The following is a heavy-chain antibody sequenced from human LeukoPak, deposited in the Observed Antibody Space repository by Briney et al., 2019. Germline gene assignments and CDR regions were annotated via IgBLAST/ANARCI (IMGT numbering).Heavy chain of an antibody. CDR1: GFIFSSYA. J-gene: IGHJ4*02. CDR3: ARDQISSSSAFDY. D-gene: IGHD6-6*01. Sequence: GGSLRLSCAASGFIFSSYAMNWVRQAPGKGLEWVSAINDGGGRTYYADSVKGRFTISRDNSKNTLYLQMNSLRAEDTAVYYCARDQISSSSAFDYWGQGTLVTVSS. V-gene: IGHV3-23*01. CDR2: INDGGGRT.